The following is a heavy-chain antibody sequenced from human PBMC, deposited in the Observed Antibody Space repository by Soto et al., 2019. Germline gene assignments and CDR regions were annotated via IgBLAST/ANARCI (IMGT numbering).Heavy chain of an antibody. J-gene: IGHJ6*02. CDR1: GFXXSDXX. D-gene: IGHD3-16*01. V-gene: IGHV3-72*01. Sequence: EVELVESGGGLXXXXXXXXXSCGVSGFXXSDXXXXWVRQAPGKGLEWVGRTANKRSRYTTEYAASVKGRFIISRDDSKNSVYLQMNSLKIEDTAVYYCARAGFGHGLDVWGQGTTVTVSS. CDR3: ARAGFGHGLDV. CDR2: TANKRSRYTT.